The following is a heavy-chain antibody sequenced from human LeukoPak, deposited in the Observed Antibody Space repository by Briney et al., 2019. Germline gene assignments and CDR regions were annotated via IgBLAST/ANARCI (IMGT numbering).Heavy chain of an antibody. Sequence: GGSLRLSCAASGFTFSSYGMHWVRQAPGKGLEWVAVISYDGSNKYYADSVKGRFTISRDNSKNTLYLQMNSLRAEDTAVYYCAKDLSSGSMDVWGKGTTVTGSS. CDR3: AKDLSSGSMDV. CDR1: GFTFSSYG. D-gene: IGHD2-15*01. J-gene: IGHJ6*04. CDR2: ISYDGSNK. V-gene: IGHV3-30*18.